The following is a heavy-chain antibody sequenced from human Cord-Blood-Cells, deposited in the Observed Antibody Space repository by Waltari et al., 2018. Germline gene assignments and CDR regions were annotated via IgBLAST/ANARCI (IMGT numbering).Heavy chain of an antibody. CDR1: RFPFSSSD. CDR2: IGTAGDT. D-gene: IGHD6-19*01. V-gene: IGHV3-13*01. Sequence: EVQLVESGGGLVQPGGSLSLSCAASRFPFSSSDMHWVRQATGKGLEWVSAIGTAGDTYYPGSVKGRFTISRENAKNSLYLQMNSLRAGDTAVYYCARGSSNDYWGQGTLVTVSS. J-gene: IGHJ4*02. CDR3: ARGSSNDY.